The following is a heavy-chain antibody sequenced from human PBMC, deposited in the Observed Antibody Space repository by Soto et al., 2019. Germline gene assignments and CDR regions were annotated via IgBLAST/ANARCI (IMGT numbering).Heavy chain of an antibody. D-gene: IGHD3-22*01. CDR1: GGTFSSYA. CDR2: IIPIFGTA. Sequence: SVKVSCKASGGTFSSYAISWVRQAPGQGLEWMGGIIPIFGTANYAQKFQGRVTITADESTSTAYMELSSLRSEDTAVYYCASCTYYYDSSGYPSSGMDVWGQATTVTVSS. J-gene: IGHJ6*02. CDR3: ASCTYYYDSSGYPSSGMDV. V-gene: IGHV1-69*13.